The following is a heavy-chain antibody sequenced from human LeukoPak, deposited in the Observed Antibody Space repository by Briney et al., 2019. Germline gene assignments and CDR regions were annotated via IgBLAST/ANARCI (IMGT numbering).Heavy chain of an antibody. J-gene: IGHJ4*02. V-gene: IGHV1-69*05. D-gene: IGHD5-18*01. CDR2: IIPIFGTA. Sequence: GASVKVSCKASGGTFSSYAISWVRQAPGQGLEWMGGIIPIFGTANYAQKFQGRVTITTDESTSTAYMELSSLRSEDTAVYYCARESRQYSYASYWGQGTLVTVSS. CDR1: GGTFSSYA. CDR3: ARESRQYSYASY.